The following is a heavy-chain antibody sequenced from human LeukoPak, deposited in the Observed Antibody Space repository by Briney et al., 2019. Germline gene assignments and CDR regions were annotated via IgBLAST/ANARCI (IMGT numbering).Heavy chain of an antibody. V-gene: IGHV4-59*01. J-gene: IGHJ4*02. CDR3: ARDSSSYYGSFDY. D-gene: IGHD6-13*01. CDR2: IYYSGST. Sequence: ASETLSLTCTVSGGSISSYYWGWIRQPPGKGLKWIGYIYYSGSTNYNPSLKSRVTISVDTSKNQFSLKVSSVTAADTAVYFCARDSSSYYGSFDYWGRGALVTVSS. CDR1: GGSISSYY.